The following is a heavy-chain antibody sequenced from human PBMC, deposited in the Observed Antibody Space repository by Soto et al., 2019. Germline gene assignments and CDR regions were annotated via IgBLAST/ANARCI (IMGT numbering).Heavy chain of an antibody. V-gene: IGHV4-31*03. CDR2: IYYSGST. CDR3: AREVKAARPGEYYFDY. Sequence: TSETLSLTCTVSGGSISSGGYYWSWIRQHPGKGLEWIGYIYYSGSTYYNPSLKSRVTISVDASKNQFSLQLNSVTPEDTAVYYCAREVKAARPGEYYFDYWGQGTLVTVSS. D-gene: IGHD6-6*01. J-gene: IGHJ4*02. CDR1: GGSISSGGYY.